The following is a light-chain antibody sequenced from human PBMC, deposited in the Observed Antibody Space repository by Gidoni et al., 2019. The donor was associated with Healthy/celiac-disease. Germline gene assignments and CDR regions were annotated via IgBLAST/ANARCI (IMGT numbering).Light chain of an antibody. CDR2: DAS. Sequence: EIVLTQSPATLSLSPGERATLSCRASQSVSSYLAWYQQKPGQAPRLLLYDASNRATGIPARFSGSVSGTDFTLTISSLEPEDFAVYYCQQRSNWLITFGQGTRLEIK. CDR1: QSVSSY. CDR3: QQRSNWLIT. V-gene: IGKV3-11*01. J-gene: IGKJ5*01.